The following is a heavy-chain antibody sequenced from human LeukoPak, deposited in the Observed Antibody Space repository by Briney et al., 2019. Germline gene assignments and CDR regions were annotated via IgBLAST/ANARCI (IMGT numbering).Heavy chain of an antibody. V-gene: IGHV3-48*04. CDR3: AKDAGGSGPLFN. Sequence: PGGSLRLSCAASGSTFSIYSMNWVRQAPGKGLEWVSYISSSSNIIYYADSVRGRFTISRDNARNSLYLQMNSLRAEDTAVYYCAKDAGGSGPLFNWGQGTLVTVSS. D-gene: IGHD3-10*01. J-gene: IGHJ4*02. CDR1: GSTFSIYS. CDR2: ISSSSNII.